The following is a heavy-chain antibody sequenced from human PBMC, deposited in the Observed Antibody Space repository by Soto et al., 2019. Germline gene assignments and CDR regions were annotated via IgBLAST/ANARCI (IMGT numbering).Heavy chain of an antibody. CDR2: ISSTTNYT. J-gene: IGHJ4*02. Sequence: GGSLRLSCAASGFTFTRYSMNWVRQAPGKGLEWVSSISSTTNYTYYGDSMKGRFTISRDNAKNSLYLEMNSLRAEDTAVYYCARESEDLTSNFDYWGQGTLVTVSS. V-gene: IGHV3-21*06. CDR3: ARESEDLTSNFDY. CDR1: GFTFTRYS.